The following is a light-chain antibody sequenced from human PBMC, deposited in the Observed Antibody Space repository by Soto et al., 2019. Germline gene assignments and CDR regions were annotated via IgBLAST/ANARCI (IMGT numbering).Light chain of an antibody. Sequence: DIQMTQSPSTLSASVGDRVTITCRASQSISSWLAWYQQKPGKAPKLLIYKASSLESGVPSRLSGSGSGPEFTLSISSLQPDDFTTYFCQQYNSYPWTFGQGTKVEIK. CDR1: QSISSW. V-gene: IGKV1-5*03. CDR3: QQYNSYPWT. J-gene: IGKJ1*01. CDR2: KAS.